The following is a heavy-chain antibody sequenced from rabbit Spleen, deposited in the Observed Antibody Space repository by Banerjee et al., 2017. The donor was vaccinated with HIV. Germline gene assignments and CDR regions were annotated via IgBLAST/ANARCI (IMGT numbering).Heavy chain of an antibody. CDR1: GVSFSANSY. J-gene: IGHJ6*01. D-gene: IGHD8-1*01. V-gene: IGHV1S40*01. CDR2: IDTGSSGFT. CDR3: ARDSGSSFSSYGMDL. Sequence: QSLEESGGDLVKPGASLTLTCTASGVSFSANSYMCWVRQAPGKGLEWIACIDTGSSGFTYFASWAEGRFTISKTSSTTVTLQLNSLTAADTVTYFCARDSGSSFSSYGMDLWGPGTPSPS.